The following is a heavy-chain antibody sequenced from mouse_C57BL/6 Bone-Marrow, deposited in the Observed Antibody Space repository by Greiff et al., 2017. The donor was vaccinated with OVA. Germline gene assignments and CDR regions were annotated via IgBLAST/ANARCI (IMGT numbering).Heavy chain of an antibody. CDR3: ARYPVVAPYFDY. CDR1: GYAFTNYL. D-gene: IGHD1-1*01. J-gene: IGHJ2*01. CDR2: INPGSGGT. Sequence: QVQLQQSGAELVRPGTSVKVSCKASGYAFTNYLIEWVKQRPGQGLEWIGVINPGSGGTKYNEKFKGKATLTADKSSSTAYMQLSSLTSEDSAVYFCARYPVVAPYFDYWGQGTTLTVSS. V-gene: IGHV1-54*01.